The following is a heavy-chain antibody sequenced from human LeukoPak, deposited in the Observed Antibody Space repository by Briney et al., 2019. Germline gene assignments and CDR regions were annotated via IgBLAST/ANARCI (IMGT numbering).Heavy chain of an antibody. CDR1: GFTFSSYA. CDR3: AKTGDDFWSGYLAQFDY. D-gene: IGHD3-3*01. V-gene: IGHV3-23*01. Sequence: PGGSLRLSCAASGFTFSSYAMSWVRQAPGKGLEWVSAISGSGGGTYYADSVKGRFTISRDNSKNTLYLQMNSLRAEDTAVYYCAKTGDDFWSGYLAQFDYWGQGTLVTASS. CDR2: ISGSGGGT. J-gene: IGHJ4*02.